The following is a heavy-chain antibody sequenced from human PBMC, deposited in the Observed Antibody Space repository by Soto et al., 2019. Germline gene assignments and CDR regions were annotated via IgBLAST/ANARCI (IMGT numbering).Heavy chain of an antibody. V-gene: IGHV3-33*01. CDR2: IWYDGSNK. CDR3: ARGLLNYYDSSGYPLYFDY. D-gene: IGHD3-22*01. CDR1: GFTFSSYG. J-gene: IGHJ4*02. Sequence: AGGSLRLSCAASGFTFSSYGMHWVRQAPGKGLEWVAVIWYDGSNKYYADSVKGRFTISRDNSKNTLYLQMNSLRAEDTAVYYCARGLLNYYDSSGYPLYFDYCGQGTPVTVYS.